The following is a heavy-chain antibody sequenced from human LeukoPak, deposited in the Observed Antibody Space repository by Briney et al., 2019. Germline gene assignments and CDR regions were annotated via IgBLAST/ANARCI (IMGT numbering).Heavy chain of an antibody. Sequence: PGGSLRLSRAASGFTFSSYGMSWVRQAPGKGLEWVSSISGTGGSTYYADSVKGRFTISRDNSKNTLYLQMNSLRAEDTAVYYCAKNSMIVVVSESLDYWGQGTLVTVSS. D-gene: IGHD3-22*01. J-gene: IGHJ4*02. CDR3: AKNSMIVVVSESLDY. CDR2: ISGTGGST. V-gene: IGHV3-23*01. CDR1: GFTFSSYG.